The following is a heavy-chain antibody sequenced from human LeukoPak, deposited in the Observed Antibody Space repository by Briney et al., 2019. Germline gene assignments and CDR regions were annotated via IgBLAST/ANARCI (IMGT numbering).Heavy chain of an antibody. J-gene: IGHJ4*02. CDR3: AKSLIAIAAAGVFGY. CDR1: GGSISSYY. Sequence: SETLSLTCTVSGGSISSYYWGWVRQPPGKGLEWIGYLFYSGITNYNPSLRSRVTMSVDTSKNQFSLKLSSVTTADTAVYYCAKSLIAIAAAGVFGYWGQGTLVTVSS. D-gene: IGHD6-13*01. CDR2: LFYSGIT. V-gene: IGHV4-59*12.